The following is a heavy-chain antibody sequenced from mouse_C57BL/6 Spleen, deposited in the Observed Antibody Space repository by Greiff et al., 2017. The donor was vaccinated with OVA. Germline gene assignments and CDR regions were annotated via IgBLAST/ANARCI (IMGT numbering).Heavy chain of an antibody. V-gene: IGHV1-82*01. J-gene: IGHJ2*01. CDR3: ARLGIGTVEARDYFDY. CDR1: GYAFSSSW. CDR2: IYPGDGDT. Sequence: VQLQESGPELVKPGASVKISCKASGYAFSSSWMNWVKQRPGKGLEWIGRIYPGDGDTNYNGKFKGKATLTADKSSSTAYMQLSSLTSEDSAVYFCARLGIGTVEARDYFDYWGQGTTLTVSS. D-gene: IGHD1-1*01.